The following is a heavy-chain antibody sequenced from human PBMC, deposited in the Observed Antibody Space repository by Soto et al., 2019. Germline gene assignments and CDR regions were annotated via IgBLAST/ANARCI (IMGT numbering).Heavy chain of an antibody. V-gene: IGHV3-48*03. CDR1: GFTFSSYE. CDR2: ISSSGNTI. D-gene: IGHD5-12*01. Sequence: GGSLRLSCAASGFTFSSYEMNWVRQAPGKGLEWVSYISSSGNTIYYADSVKGRFTISRDNAKNSLYLQMNSLGAEDTAVYYCARGLLVKRWLQLRSYYGMDVWGQGTTVTVSS. J-gene: IGHJ6*02. CDR3: ARGLLVKRWLQLRSYYGMDV.